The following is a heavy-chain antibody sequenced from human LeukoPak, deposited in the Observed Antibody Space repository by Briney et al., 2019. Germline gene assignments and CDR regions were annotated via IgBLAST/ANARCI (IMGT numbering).Heavy chain of an antibody. D-gene: IGHD1-1*01. CDR3: ARGSTISETGYFDY. CDR2: INHRGDT. CDR1: VWSFSAYY. J-gene: IGHJ4*03. Sequence: PSETLSLTCAVCVWSFSAYYWSWIRQSPGKGLEWIAEINHRGDTNYNPSVKSRVSISVDTSKNQFSLKVTSLTAADTAVYYCARGSTISETGYFDYWGQGTLVTVSS. V-gene: IGHV4-34*01.